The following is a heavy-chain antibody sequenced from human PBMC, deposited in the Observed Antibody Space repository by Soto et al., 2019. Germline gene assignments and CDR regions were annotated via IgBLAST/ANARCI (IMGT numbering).Heavy chain of an antibody. CDR2: ISYDGGST. Sequence: QVHVVESGGGVVHPGRSLRLSCAVSGFTFSDYAMHWVRQAPGKGLEWVAAISYDGGSTYYADSVKGRFTFSRDNSNYILYLQMNSLSPKATALYYCVSVSEYQMLTSGMDVWGQGTTVIVSS. CDR1: GFTFSDYA. J-gene: IGHJ6*02. V-gene: IGHV3-30-3*01. D-gene: IGHD2-2*01. CDR3: VSVSEYQMLTSGMDV.